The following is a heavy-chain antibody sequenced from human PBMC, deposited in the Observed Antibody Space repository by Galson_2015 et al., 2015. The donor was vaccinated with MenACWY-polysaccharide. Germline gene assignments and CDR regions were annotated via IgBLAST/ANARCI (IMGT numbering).Heavy chain of an antibody. Sequence: CAASGFTFSNYWMSWVRQAPGKGLEWVANMNQDGSEKYYVDSVKGRFTISRDNAKNSLYLQMNSLRAEDTAVYHCARWTSNSWYLAYWGQGTLVTVSS. D-gene: IGHD6-13*01. CDR2: MNQDGSEK. V-gene: IGHV3-7*01. CDR1: GFTFSNYW. J-gene: IGHJ4*02. CDR3: ARWTSNSWYLAY.